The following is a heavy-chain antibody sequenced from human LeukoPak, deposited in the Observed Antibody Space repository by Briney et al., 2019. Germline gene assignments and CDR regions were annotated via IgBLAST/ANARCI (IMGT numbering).Heavy chain of an antibody. J-gene: IGHJ4*02. CDR3: AKTPYSSSWYRGFDY. Sequence: PGGSLRLSCAASGFTFSSFAMSWVRQAPGKGLEWVSAISGSGGSTYYADSVKGRFTISRDNSKNMLYLQMNSLRAEDTAVYYCAKTPYSSSWYRGFDYWGQGTLVTVSS. V-gene: IGHV3-23*01. CDR1: GFTFSSFA. D-gene: IGHD6-13*01. CDR2: ISGSGGST.